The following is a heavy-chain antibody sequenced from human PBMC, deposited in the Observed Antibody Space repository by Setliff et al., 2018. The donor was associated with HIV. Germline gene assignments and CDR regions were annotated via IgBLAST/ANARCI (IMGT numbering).Heavy chain of an antibody. CDR2: IYTSGST. V-gene: IGHV4-61*02. CDR3: ARHRGPPGTSWIFYYYYMDL. J-gene: IGHJ6*03. D-gene: IGHD2-2*01. CDR1: GGSISSGSYY. Sequence: SETLSLTCTVSGGSISSGSYYWSWIRQPAGKGLEWIGRIYTSGSTKYNPSLKSRVTISLDTSLNQFSLKVNSVTAADTAVYYCARHRGPPGTSWIFYYYYMDLWGGGTTVTVSS.